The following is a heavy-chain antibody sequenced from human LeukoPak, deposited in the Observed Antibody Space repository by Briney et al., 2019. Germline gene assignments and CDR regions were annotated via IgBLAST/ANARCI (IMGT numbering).Heavy chain of an antibody. Sequence: GGSLRLSCAASGFTFSNYGMHWVRQAPGKGLEWVAVIWYDGTNKYYADSVKGRFTISRDNSKNTLYLQMNSLRAEDTAVYYCARDLAMVHTLDYWGQGTLVTVSS. CDR2: IWYDGTNK. V-gene: IGHV3-33*01. D-gene: IGHD5-18*01. CDR1: GFTFSNYG. CDR3: ARDLAMVHTLDY. J-gene: IGHJ4*02.